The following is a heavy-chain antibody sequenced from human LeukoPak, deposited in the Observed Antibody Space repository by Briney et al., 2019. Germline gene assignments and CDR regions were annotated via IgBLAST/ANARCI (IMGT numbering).Heavy chain of an antibody. CDR3: ATRGYSSGWPFDY. D-gene: IGHD6-19*01. Sequence: GGSLRLSCAASGITFSSYSMNWVRQAPGKGLEWVSSISSSSSYIYYADSVKGRFTISRDNSKNTLYLQMNSLRAEDTAVYYCATRGYSSGWPFDYWGQGTLVTVSS. J-gene: IGHJ4*02. CDR1: GITFSSYS. V-gene: IGHV3-21*04. CDR2: ISSSSSYI.